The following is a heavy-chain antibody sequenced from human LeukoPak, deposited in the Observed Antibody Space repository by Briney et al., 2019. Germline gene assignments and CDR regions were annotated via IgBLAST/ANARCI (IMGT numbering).Heavy chain of an antibody. CDR3: ARVAYYGSGSYAFDI. CDR2: IYYSGST. CDR1: GGSISSYY. J-gene: IGHJ3*02. V-gene: IGHV4-59*01. Sequence: SETLSLTCTVSGGSISSYYWSWIRQPPGKGLEWIGYIYYSGSTNYNPSLKSRVTISVDTSKNQFSLKLSSVTAADTAVYHCARVAYYGSGSYAFDIWGQGTMVTVSS. D-gene: IGHD3-10*01.